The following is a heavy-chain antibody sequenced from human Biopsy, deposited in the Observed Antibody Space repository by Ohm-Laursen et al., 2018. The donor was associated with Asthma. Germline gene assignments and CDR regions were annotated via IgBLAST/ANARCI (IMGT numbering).Heavy chain of an antibody. CDR2: IIPIFGKA. J-gene: IGHJ4*02. D-gene: IGHD3-3*01. V-gene: IGHV1-69*01. CDR3: ASQSSGPDFWSGYYYFDY. Sequence: SSVKVSCKASGGTFSSYAISWVRQAPGQGLEWMGGIIPIFGKANYAQKFQGRVTITADESTSTAYMELSSLRAEDTAVYYCASQSSGPDFWSGYYYFDYWGQGTLVTVSS. CDR1: GGTFSSYA.